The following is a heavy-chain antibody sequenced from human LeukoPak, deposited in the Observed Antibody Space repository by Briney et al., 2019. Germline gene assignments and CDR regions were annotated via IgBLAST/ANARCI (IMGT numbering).Heavy chain of an antibody. CDR3: AKAFGTNGYYQLPIDD. CDR2: ITGSGDTT. Sequence: GGSLRLSCAASGFTLSSNAMTWVRQAPGKGLECVSAITGSGDTTYYADSVKGRFTILRDNSKNTLYLQLNNLRAEDTAIYYCAKAFGTNGYYQLPIDDWGQGTLVTVSS. J-gene: IGHJ4*02. D-gene: IGHD3-22*01. CDR1: GFTLSSNA. V-gene: IGHV3-23*01.